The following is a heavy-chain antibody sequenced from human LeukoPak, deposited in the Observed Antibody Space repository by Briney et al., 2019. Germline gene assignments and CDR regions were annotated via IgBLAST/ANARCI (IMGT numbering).Heavy chain of an antibody. V-gene: IGHV4-59*01. CDR2: IYYSGST. Sequence: PSETLSLTCTVSGGSISSSYWSWIRHPPGKGLEGIGYIYYSGSTNYNPSLKSRVTISVDTSKNQFSLKLSSVTAADTAVYYCASERVAAAGNFDSWGQGTLVTVSS. CDR1: GGSISSSY. D-gene: IGHD6-13*01. J-gene: IGHJ4*02. CDR3: ASERVAAAGNFDS.